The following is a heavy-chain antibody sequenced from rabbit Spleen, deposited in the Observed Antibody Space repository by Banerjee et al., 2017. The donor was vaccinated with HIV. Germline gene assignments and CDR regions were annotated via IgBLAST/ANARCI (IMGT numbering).Heavy chain of an antibody. Sequence: QEQLVESGGGLVQPGASLTLTCTASGFSFSSAYYMCWVRQAPGKGLEWIACIYAGSSGSTYFATWAKGRFTCSKTSSTTVTLQMTRLTAADTATYFCARDTSSSFSSYGMDLWGPGTLVTVS. D-gene: IGHD1-1*01. J-gene: IGHJ6*01. CDR3: ARDTSSSFSSYGMDL. V-gene: IGHV1S45*01. CDR2: IYAGSSGST. CDR1: GFSFSSAYY.